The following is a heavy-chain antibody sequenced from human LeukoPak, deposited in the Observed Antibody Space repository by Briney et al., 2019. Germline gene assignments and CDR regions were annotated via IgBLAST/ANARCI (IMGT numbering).Heavy chain of an antibody. V-gene: IGHV3-23*01. CDR3: VKDGRRSPPC. J-gene: IGHJ4*02. Sequence: GGSLRLSCAASGFTFSSYAMIWVRQAPGKGPECGSGINGGGRSTFYAESVTGRFTISRDNSKNTLVLQMNTLRAEDKAVYYCVKDGRRSPPCWGQGTMVTVSS. D-gene: IGHD2-15*01. CDR1: GFTFSSYA. CDR2: INGGGRST.